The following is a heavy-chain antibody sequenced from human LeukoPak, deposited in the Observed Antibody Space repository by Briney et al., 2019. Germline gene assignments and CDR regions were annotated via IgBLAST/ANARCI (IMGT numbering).Heavy chain of an antibody. CDR3: ARDGRKFRAGTHWYFDL. CDR1: GFTFSRFA. CDR2: VSDDGDHK. J-gene: IGHJ2*01. D-gene: IGHD3-10*01. Sequence: GGSLRLSCATSGFTFSRFAFHYVRQALGKGLEWIAVVSDDGDHKYYADSVKGRFSISRDSSNNTVFLQMNSLTTEDTAIYYCARDGRKFRAGTHWYFDLWGRGTRVTVSS. V-gene: IGHV3-30*04.